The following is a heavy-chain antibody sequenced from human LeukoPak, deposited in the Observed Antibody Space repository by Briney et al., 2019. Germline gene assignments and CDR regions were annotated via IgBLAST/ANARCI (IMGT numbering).Heavy chain of an antibody. CDR1: GFTFSSYA. Sequence: GGSLRLSCAASGFTFSSYAMHWVRQAPGKGLEWVAVISYDGSNKYYADSVKGRFTISRDNSKNTLYLQMNSLRAEDTAVYYCARGYASESYYNGPGYWGQGTLVTVSS. J-gene: IGHJ4*02. CDR3: ARGYASESYYNGPGY. V-gene: IGHV3-30-3*01. CDR2: ISYDGSNK. D-gene: IGHD3-10*01.